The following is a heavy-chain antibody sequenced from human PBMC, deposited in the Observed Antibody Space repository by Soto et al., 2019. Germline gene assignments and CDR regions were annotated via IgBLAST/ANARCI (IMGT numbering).Heavy chain of an antibody. D-gene: IGHD6-13*01. CDR1: GGSISSSSYY. CDR2: IYYSGST. J-gene: IGHJ6*02. Sequence: SETLSLTCTVSGGSISSSSYYWGWIRQPPGKGLEWIGSIYYSGSTYYNPSLKSRVTISVDTSKNQFSLKLSSVTAADTAVYYCARQSGDSSSWYYYYYGMDVWGQGTTVTVSS. V-gene: IGHV4-39*01. CDR3: ARQSGDSSSWYYYYYGMDV.